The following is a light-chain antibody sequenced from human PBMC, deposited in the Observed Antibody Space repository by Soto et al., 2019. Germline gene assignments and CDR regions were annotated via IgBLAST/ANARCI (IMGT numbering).Light chain of an antibody. J-gene: IGKJ2*01. V-gene: IGKV3-15*01. CDR1: QSVSSN. CDR2: GAS. Sequence: IVMTQSPATLSVSPGERATLSCRASQSVSSNLAWYQQKPGQGPRLLIYGASTRATSIPARFSGSGSGTEFPLTINSRQSEDFAVYYFQQYNKWPPYTFGQGTKLEIK. CDR3: QQYNKWPPYT.